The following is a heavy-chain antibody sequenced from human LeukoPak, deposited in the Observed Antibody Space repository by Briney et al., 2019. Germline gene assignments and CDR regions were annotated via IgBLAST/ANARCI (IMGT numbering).Heavy chain of an antibody. CDR2: IYCSGST. Sequence: RSSETLSLTCTVSGGSISSYYWSWIRQPPGKGLEWIGYIYCSGSTNYNPSLKSRVTISVDTSKNQFSLKLSSVTAADTAVYYCARDRDRAFDIWGQGTMVTVSS. CDR3: ARDRDRAFDI. D-gene: IGHD5-24*01. V-gene: IGHV4-59*01. CDR1: GGSISSYY. J-gene: IGHJ3*02.